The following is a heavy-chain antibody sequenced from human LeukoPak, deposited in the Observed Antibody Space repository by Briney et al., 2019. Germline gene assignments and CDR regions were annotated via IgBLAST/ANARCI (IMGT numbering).Heavy chain of an antibody. Sequence: GGSLRLSRAASGNYWMHWVRQAPGKGLVWVSHINSDGSWTSYADSVKGRFTISKDNAKNTVYLQMNSLRAEDTAVYYCVSFYETYWGRGTLVTVSS. J-gene: IGHJ4*02. V-gene: IGHV3-74*01. CDR3: VSFYETY. CDR2: INSDGSWT. CDR1: GNYW. D-gene: IGHD2/OR15-2a*01.